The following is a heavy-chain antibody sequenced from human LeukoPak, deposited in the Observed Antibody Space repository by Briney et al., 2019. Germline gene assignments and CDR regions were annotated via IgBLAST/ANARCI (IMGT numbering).Heavy chain of an antibody. V-gene: IGHV1-18*01. Sequence: GASVKVSCKASGYTFTSYGISWVRQAPGQGLEWMGWISAYNGNTNYAQKLQGRVTMTTDTSTSTAYMELRSLRSDDTAVYCCARITSMTTVENFDYWGQGTLVTVSS. CDR1: GYTFTSYG. CDR3: ARITSMTTVENFDY. D-gene: IGHD4-23*01. J-gene: IGHJ4*02. CDR2: ISAYNGNT.